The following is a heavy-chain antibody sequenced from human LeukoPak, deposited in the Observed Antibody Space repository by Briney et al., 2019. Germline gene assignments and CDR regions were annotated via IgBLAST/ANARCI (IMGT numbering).Heavy chain of an antibody. CDR1: AFTFSSYW. V-gene: IGHV3-74*01. D-gene: IGHD6-13*01. Sequence: QPGGSLRLSCAASAFTFSSYWMHWVRQAPGKGLVWVSRINSDGSSTRYADSVKGRFTISRDNAKNALYLQMNSLRAEDTAVYYCAREVYSRSEFDAFDIWGQGTMVTVSS. J-gene: IGHJ3*02. CDR3: AREVYSRSEFDAFDI. CDR2: INSDGSST.